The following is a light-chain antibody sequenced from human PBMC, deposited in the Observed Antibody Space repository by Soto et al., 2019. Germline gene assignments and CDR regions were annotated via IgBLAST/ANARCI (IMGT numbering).Light chain of an antibody. J-gene: IGLJ1*01. CDR2: GNS. Sequence: QSALTQPPSVSGAPGQRVTISCTGSSSNIGAGYDVHWYQQLPGTAPKLLIYGNSNRPSGVPDRFSGSKSGTSASLAITGLEAVDEADYYCQSYDSSLSGFYVFGAGTKVTVL. V-gene: IGLV1-40*01. CDR1: SSNIGAGYD. CDR3: QSYDSSLSGFYV.